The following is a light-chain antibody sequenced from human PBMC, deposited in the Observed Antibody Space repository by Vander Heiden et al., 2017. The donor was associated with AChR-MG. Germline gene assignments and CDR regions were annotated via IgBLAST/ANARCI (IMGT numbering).Light chain of an antibody. J-gene: IGKJ4*01. Sequence: DIVLTHSPATLSLSPGERATLSCRASQSVSSYLDWYQQKPGQAPRLLIYDASNRATGIPARFSGSGSGTDFTLTISSLEPEDFAVYYCQQRSDWPFTFGGGTKVEIK. V-gene: IGKV3-11*01. CDR3: QQRSDWPFT. CDR1: QSVSSY. CDR2: DAS.